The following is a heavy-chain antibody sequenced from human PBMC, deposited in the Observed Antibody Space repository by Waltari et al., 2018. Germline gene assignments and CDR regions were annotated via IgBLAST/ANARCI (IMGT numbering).Heavy chain of an antibody. J-gene: IGHJ5*02. CDR2: IYHSGST. D-gene: IGHD6-19*01. CDR3: ARDRAGWEQWPGDLGWFDP. Sequence: QVQLQESGPGLVKPSETLSLTCAVSGYSISSGYYWGWIRQPPGKGLEWIGSIYHSGSTYYNPSRKSRVTISVDTSKNQFSLKLSSVTSADTAVYYCARDRAGWEQWPGDLGWFDPWGQGTLVTVSS. CDR1: GYSISSGYY. V-gene: IGHV4-38-2*02.